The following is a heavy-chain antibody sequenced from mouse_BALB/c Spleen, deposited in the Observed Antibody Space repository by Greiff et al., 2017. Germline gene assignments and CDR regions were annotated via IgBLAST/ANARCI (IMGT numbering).Heavy chain of an antibody. D-gene: IGHD2-1*01. J-gene: IGHJ3*01. Sequence: ESGPGLVKPSQSLSLTCTVTGYSITSDYAWNWIRQFPGNKLEWMGYISYSGSTSYNPSLKSRISITRDTSKNQFFLQLNSVTTEDTATYYCANLYYGNYEFAYWGQGTLVTVSA. V-gene: IGHV3-2*02. CDR2: ISYSGST. CDR3: ANLYYGNYEFAY. CDR1: GYSITSDYA.